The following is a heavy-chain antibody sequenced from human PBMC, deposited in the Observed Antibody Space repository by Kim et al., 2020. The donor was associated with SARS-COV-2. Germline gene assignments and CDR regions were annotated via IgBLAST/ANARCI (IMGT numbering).Heavy chain of an antibody. CDR3: ASEPPGGGWFDP. CDR2: T. V-gene: IGHV1-46*01. Sequence: TSKAQKFQGRVTRTSDTSTNTVYMELSSLISEDTAIYYCASEPPGGGWFDPWGQGTLVTVSS. J-gene: IGHJ5*02. D-gene: IGHD3-16*01.